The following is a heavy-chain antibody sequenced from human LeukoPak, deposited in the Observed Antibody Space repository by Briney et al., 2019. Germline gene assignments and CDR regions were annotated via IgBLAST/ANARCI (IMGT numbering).Heavy chain of an antibody. CDR2: MNPNSGGT. CDR1: GYTFTSYD. Sequence: EASVKVSCKASGYTFTSYDINWVRQATGQGLEWMGWMNPNSGGTNYAQKFQGRVTMTRDTSISTAYMELSRLRSDDTAVYYCARGSSSSDFDYWGQGTLVTVSS. D-gene: IGHD6-13*01. J-gene: IGHJ4*02. V-gene: IGHV1-2*02. CDR3: ARGSSSSDFDY.